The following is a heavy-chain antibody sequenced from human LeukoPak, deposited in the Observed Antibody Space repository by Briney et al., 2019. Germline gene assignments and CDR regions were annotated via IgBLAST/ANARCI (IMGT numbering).Heavy chain of an antibody. CDR3: ARGLIDWSGYSFGYYYYMDV. CDR2: IIPIFGTA. V-gene: IGHV1-69*05. Sequence: ASVKVSCKASGGTFSSYAISWVRQAPGQGLEWMGGIIPIFGTANYAQKFQGRVTITTDESTSTAYMELSSLRSEDTAVYYCARGLIDWSGYSFGYYYYMDVWGKGTTVTVSS. J-gene: IGHJ6*03. CDR1: GGTFSSYA. D-gene: IGHD3-3*01.